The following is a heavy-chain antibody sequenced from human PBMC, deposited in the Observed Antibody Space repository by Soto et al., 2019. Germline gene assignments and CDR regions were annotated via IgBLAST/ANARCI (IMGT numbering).Heavy chain of an antibody. D-gene: IGHD1-1*01. CDR1: GASISGFY. V-gene: IGHV4-4*07. J-gene: IGHJ5*02. CDR3: VRDGTKTLRDWFDP. CDR2: IYATGTT. Sequence: RSLTCTVSGASISGFYWSWIRKSAGKGLEWIGRIYATGTTDYNPSLKSRVMMSVDTSKKQFSLRLRSVTAADTAVYYCVRDGTKTLRDWFDPWGQGISVTVSS.